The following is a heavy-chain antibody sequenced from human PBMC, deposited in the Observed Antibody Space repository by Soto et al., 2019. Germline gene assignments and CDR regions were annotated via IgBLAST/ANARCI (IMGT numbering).Heavy chain of an antibody. CDR3: ARQEMRYDSSGYYFDY. CDR1: GGSISSSSYC. D-gene: IGHD3-22*01. V-gene: IGHV4-39*01. J-gene: IGHJ4*02. Sequence: ETLSLTCTVSGGSISSSSYCWGWIRQPPGKGLEWIGSIYYSGSTYYNPSLKSGVTISVDTSKNQFSLKLSSVTAADTAVYYCARQEMRYDSSGYYFDYWGQGTLVTVSS. CDR2: IYYSGST.